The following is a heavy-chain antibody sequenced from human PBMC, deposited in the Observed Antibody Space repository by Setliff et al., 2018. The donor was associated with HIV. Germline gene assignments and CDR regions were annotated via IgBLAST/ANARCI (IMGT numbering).Heavy chain of an antibody. CDR2: ISGSGGST. D-gene: IGHD4-17*01. J-gene: IGHJ6*03. Sequence: LRLSCAASGFTFSSYAMSWVRQAPGKGLEWVSAISGSGGSTYYADSVKGRFTISRDNSKNTLYLQMSSLRAEDTAVYYCVKARVDGDYYYYYYMDVWGKGTTVTVSS. CDR1: GFTFSSYA. CDR3: VKARVDGDYYYYYYMDV. V-gene: IGHV3-23*01.